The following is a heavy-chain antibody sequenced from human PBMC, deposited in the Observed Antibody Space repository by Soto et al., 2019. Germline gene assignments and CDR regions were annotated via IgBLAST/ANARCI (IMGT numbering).Heavy chain of an antibody. V-gene: IGHV2-5*01. CDR3: AHQDIGIQIWSHFVS. Sequence: SGPTLVNPTQTLTLTCTFSGFSLSTSGVGVGWIRQPPGKALEWLALIYWNDDKRDSPSLKSRLTITTDTAKNQVVLTMTNMDPVDTATYYCAHQDIGIQIWSHFVSWRQRTLVTVSS. CDR1: GFSLSTSGVG. J-gene: IGHJ4*02. CDR2: IYWNDDK. D-gene: IGHD5-18*01.